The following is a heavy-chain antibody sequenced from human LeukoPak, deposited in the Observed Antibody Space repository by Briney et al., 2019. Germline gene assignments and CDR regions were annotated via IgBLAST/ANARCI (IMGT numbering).Heavy chain of an antibody. D-gene: IGHD2-15*01. J-gene: IGHJ6*03. V-gene: IGHV1-69*06. Sequence: ASVKVSCKASGGTFSSYAISWVRQAPGQGLEWMGGIIPIFGTANYAQKFQGRVTITADKSTSTAYMELSSLRSEDTAVYYCARQIVVVVAATLYYYYYMDVWGKGTTVTVSS. CDR1: GGTFSSYA. CDR2: IIPIFGTA. CDR3: ARQIVVVVAATLYYYYYMDV.